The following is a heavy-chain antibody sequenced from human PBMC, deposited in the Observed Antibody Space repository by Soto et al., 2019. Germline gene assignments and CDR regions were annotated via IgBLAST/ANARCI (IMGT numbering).Heavy chain of an antibody. J-gene: IGHJ6*03. D-gene: IGHD1-1*01. Sequence: EVQLLESGGGLAQPGGSLRLSCAASGFTFNNYAMNWVRQAPGKGLEWVSDISGPGGTINYADSVKGRFTISRDNSKNILYLQMNSLRVEDTAIYYCAKDLYTTGYYYYYLDVWGKGTTVTVS. CDR3: AKDLYTTGYYYYYLDV. CDR1: GFTFNNYA. CDR2: ISGPGGTI. V-gene: IGHV3-23*01.